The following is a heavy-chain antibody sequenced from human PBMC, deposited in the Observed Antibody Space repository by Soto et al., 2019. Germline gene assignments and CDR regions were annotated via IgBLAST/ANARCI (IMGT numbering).Heavy chain of an antibody. V-gene: IGHV4-34*01. D-gene: IGHD2-21*02. CDR2: INHSGST. Sequence: SETLSLTCAVYGGSFSGYYWSWIRQPPGKGLEWIGEINHSGSTNYNPSLKSRVTISVDTSKNQFSLKLSSVTAADTAVYYCARGVGTHFYDWGKGTLVTVSS. CDR1: GGSFSGYY. J-gene: IGHJ4*02. CDR3: ARGVGTHFYD.